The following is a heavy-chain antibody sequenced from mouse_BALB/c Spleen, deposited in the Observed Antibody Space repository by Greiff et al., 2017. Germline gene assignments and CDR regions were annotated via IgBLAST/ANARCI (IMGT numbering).Heavy chain of an antibody. J-gene: IGHJ2*01. CDR1: GFSLTSYG. V-gene: IGHV2-9*02. D-gene: IGHD2-3*01. Sequence: VQRVESGPGLVAPSQSLSITCTVSGFSLTSYGVHWVRQPPGKGLEWLGVIWAGGSTNYNSALMSRLSISKDNSKSQVFLKMNSLQTDDTAMYYCARDRGDGYSLAYWGQGTTLTVSS. CDR3: ARDRGDGYSLAY. CDR2: IWAGGST.